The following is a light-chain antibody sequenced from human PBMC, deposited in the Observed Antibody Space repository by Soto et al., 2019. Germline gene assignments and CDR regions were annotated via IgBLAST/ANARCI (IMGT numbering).Light chain of an antibody. J-gene: IGLJ3*02. CDR3: ATCDDSLKGWV. Sequence: QSVLTQSHSTSGTPGPPVTLSCSGSSSNIGSNLANWYQHVPGRAPKLLIHSNDQRPSSIPDRFSGSKSGTSVSLASSGLRSEDEANYYCATCDDSLKGWVFGGGTQLTVL. CDR1: SSNIGSNL. V-gene: IGLV1-44*01. CDR2: SND.